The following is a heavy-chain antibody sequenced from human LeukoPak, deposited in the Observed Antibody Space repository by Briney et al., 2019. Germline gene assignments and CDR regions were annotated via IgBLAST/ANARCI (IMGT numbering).Heavy chain of an antibody. J-gene: IGHJ4*02. Sequence: GGSLRLSCAASGFTFSSYSMNWVRQAPGKGLEWVSYISSSIITIYYADSVKGRFTISRDNAKNSLYLQMNSLRAEDTAVYYCAREFRGVISYFDYWGQGTLVTVSS. V-gene: IGHV3-48*01. D-gene: IGHD3-10*01. CDR1: GFTFSSYS. CDR2: ISSSIITI. CDR3: AREFRGVISYFDY.